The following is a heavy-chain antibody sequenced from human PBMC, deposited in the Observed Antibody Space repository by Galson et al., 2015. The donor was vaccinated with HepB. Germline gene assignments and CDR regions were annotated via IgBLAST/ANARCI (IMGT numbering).Heavy chain of an antibody. V-gene: IGHV3-33*06. CDR1: GFTFSSYG. CDR2: IWYDGSNK. J-gene: IGHJ4*02. D-gene: IGHD2-8*01. CDR3: AKDATNGVCYTN. Sequence: SLRLSCAASGFTFSSYGMHWVRQAPGKGLEWVAVIWYDGSNKYYADSVKGRFTISRDNSKNTLYLQMNSLRAEDTAVYYCAKDATNGVCYTNWGQGTLVTVSS.